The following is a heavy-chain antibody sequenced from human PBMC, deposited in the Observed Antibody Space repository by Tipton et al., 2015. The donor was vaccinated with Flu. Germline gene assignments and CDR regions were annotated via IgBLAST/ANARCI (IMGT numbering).Heavy chain of an antibody. CDR3: ARDEKWFRVFDY. CDR1: GFTFSSYG. J-gene: IGHJ4*02. V-gene: IGHV3-33*01. Sequence: RSLRLSCAASGFTFSSYGMHWVRQAPGKGLEWVAVIWYDGSNKYYADSVKGRFTISRDNSKNTLYLQMNSLRAEDTAVYYCARDEKWFRVFDYWGQGTLVTVSS. CDR2: IWYDGSNK. D-gene: IGHD3-10*01.